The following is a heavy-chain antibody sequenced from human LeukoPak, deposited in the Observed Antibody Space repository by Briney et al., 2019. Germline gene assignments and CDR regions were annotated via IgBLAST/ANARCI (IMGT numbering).Heavy chain of an antibody. CDR2: ISSSSSTI. CDR3: ARAGCGGSTTGWFDP. V-gene: IGHV3-48*04. Sequence: GGSLRPSHPASGFTFSSYTMNSARQHPREWLEWVSYISSSSSTIYYSDSVKDRFTISRDNAKNSLYLQMNSLRAEDTAVYYCARAGCGGSTTGWFDPWGQGTLVTVSS. D-gene: IGHD1-1*01. J-gene: IGHJ5*02. CDR1: GFTFSSYT.